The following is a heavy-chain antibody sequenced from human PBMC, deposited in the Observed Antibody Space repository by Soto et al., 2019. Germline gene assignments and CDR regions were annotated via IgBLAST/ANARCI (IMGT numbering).Heavy chain of an antibody. CDR2: IYYSGST. V-gene: IGHV4-59*08. D-gene: IGHD3-3*01. CDR3: ARQRRITIFGVVTSYYYYMDV. Sequence: SETLSLTCTVSGGSISSYYWSWIRQPPGKGLEWIGYIYYSGSTNYNPSLKSRVTISVDTSKNQFSLKPSSVTAADTAVYYCARQRRITIFGVVTSYYYYMDVWGKGTTVTVSS. J-gene: IGHJ6*03. CDR1: GGSISSYY.